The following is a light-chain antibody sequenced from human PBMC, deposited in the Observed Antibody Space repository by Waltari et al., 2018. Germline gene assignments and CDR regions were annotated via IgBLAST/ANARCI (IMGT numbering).Light chain of an antibody. V-gene: IGKV1-39*01. CDR2: AAS. J-gene: IGKJ2*01. CDR3: QQSYSTWYT. CDR1: QSISSY. Sequence: DIQMTQSPSSLSASVGDRVTITCRASQSISSYLNWYQQKPGKAPMLLIYAASSLQSGVPSRFSGSGSGTDFTLTISSLQPEDFATYYCQQSYSTWYTFGQGTKLEIK.